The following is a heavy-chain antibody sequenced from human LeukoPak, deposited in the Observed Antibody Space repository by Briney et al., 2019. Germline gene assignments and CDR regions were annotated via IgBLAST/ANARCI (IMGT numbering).Heavy chain of an antibody. CDR3: ARLVGGTTGATGY. CDR1: GFNFSYYA. Sequence: PGGSLRLSCTASGFNFSYYAMHWVRQAPGKGLAWVALIWFDGSNEYYEDSVKGRFTISRDNSKDTVFLQMNGLTVDDTAVYYCARLVGGTTGATGYWGQGSLVSVS. J-gene: IGHJ4*02. CDR2: IWFDGSNE. D-gene: IGHD1-26*01. V-gene: IGHV3-33*01.